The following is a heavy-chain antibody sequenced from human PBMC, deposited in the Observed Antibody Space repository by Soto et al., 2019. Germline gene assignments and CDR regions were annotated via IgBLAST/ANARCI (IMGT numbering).Heavy chain of an antibody. V-gene: IGHV4-31*03. CDR1: GGSISSGGYY. J-gene: IGHJ6*02. CDR2: IYYSGST. D-gene: IGHD2-2*01. Sequence: QVQLQESGPGLVKPSQTLSLTCTVSGGSISSGGYYWSWIRQHPGKGLEWIGYIYYSGSTYYNPSLKSRVTIPVDTSKNQFSLKLSSVTAADTAVYYCARDKVPAALGTNYYYGMDVWGQGTTVTVSS. CDR3: ARDKVPAALGTNYYYGMDV.